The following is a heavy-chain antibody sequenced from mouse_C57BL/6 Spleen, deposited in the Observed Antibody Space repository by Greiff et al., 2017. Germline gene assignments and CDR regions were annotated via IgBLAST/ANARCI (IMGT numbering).Heavy chain of an antibody. CDR3: TRSETAQSHFDY. J-gene: IGHJ2*01. Sequence: VQLQQSGAELVRPGASVTLSCKASGYTFTDYEMHWVKQTPVHGLEWIGAIDPETGGTAYNQKFKGKAILTADKSSSTAYMELRSLTSEDSAVYYCTRSETAQSHFDYWGQGTTLTVSS. D-gene: IGHD3-2*02. V-gene: IGHV1-15*01. CDR2: IDPETGGT. CDR1: GYTFTDYE.